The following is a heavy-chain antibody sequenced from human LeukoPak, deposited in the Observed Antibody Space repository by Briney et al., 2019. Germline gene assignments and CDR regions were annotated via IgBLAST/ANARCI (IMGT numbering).Heavy chain of an antibody. J-gene: IGHJ4*02. CDR2: LSYDGKKQ. Sequence: GGSLRLSCAASGFTFSSYGMHWVRQGPGKGLEWVAVLSYDGKKQFYADSVQGRFTISRDNSMNTLFLQLGSLRAEDMAVYYCAVAYGGYDWEGGFDYWGQGTLVTVSS. CDR1: GFTFSSYG. CDR3: AVAYGGYDWEGGFDY. V-gene: IGHV3-30*03. D-gene: IGHD5-12*01.